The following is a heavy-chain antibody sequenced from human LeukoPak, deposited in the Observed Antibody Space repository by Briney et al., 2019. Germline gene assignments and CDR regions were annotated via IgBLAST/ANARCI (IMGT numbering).Heavy chain of an antibody. J-gene: IGHJ3*02. V-gene: IGHV4-59*01. CDR3: ARAYYYGSGTFDI. CDR2: IYYTGGT. CDR1: GGSIGPYY. Sequence: SETLSLTRIVSGGSIGPYYWSSIRQPPGKGLEWIGYIYYTGGTYYNPSLKSRVAISVDTSKNQFSLKLTSVTAADTSVYYCARAYYYGSGTFDIWGQGTMVTVS. D-gene: IGHD3-10*01.